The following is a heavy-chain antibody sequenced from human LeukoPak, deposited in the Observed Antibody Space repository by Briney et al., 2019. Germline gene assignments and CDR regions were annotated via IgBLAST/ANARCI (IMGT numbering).Heavy chain of an antibody. CDR2: INHSGST. CDR1: GGSFSGYY. V-gene: IGHV4-34*01. Sequence: SETLSLTCAVYGGSFSGYYWSWIRQPPGKGLEWIGEINHSGSTYYNPSLKSRVTISVDTSKNQFSLKLSSVTAADTAVYYCARSPITMVRGAIDYWGQGTLVTVSS. D-gene: IGHD3-10*01. CDR3: ARSPITMVRGAIDY. J-gene: IGHJ4*02.